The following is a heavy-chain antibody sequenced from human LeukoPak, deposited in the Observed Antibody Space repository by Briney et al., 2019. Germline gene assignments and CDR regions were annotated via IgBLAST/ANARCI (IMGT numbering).Heavy chain of an antibody. CDR1: GGSISSGSYY. J-gene: IGHJ5*02. V-gene: IGHV4-61*02. D-gene: IGHD3-22*01. CDR3: ARLSSGYYYGQANWFDP. Sequence: SQTLSLTCTVSGGSISSGSYYWSWIQQPAGKGLEWIERIYTSGSTNYNPSLKSRVTISVDTSKNQFSLKLSSVTAADTAVYYCARLSSGYYYGQANWFDPWGQGTLVTVSS. CDR2: IYTSGST.